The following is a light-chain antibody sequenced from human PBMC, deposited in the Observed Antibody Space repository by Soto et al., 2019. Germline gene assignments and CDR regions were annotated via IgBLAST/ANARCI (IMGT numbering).Light chain of an antibody. J-gene: IGKJ1*01. CDR3: QQFNSYSWT. V-gene: IGKV1-5*01. Sequence: DIQMTQSPSTLSASVGDRVTITCRASQSIKTWLAWYQQKPGEVPKLLIYDAFKLQSGVPSRFSGSGSGTEFTLTINTLQPDDFATYYCQQFNSYSWTFGQGTKVDIK. CDR1: QSIKTW. CDR2: DAF.